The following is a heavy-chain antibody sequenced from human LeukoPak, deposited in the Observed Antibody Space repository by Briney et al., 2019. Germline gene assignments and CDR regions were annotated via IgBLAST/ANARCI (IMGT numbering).Heavy chain of an antibody. CDR2: IYHSGST. D-gene: IGHD3-16*02. V-gene: IGHV4-59*08. CDR3: ARYDVWGTYRAFDY. Sequence: SETLSLTCTVSGGSISSYYRSWIRQPPGRGLEWIGTIYHSGSTYYSPSLKSRVTISVDTSKNQFSLKLSSVTAADTAVYYCARYDVWGTYRAFDYWGQGTLVTVSS. J-gene: IGHJ4*02. CDR1: GGSISSYY.